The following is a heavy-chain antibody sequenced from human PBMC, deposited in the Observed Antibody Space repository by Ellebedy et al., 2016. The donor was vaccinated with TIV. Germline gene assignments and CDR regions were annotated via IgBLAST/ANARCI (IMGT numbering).Heavy chain of an antibody. CDR1: GYTFTDYG. CDR3: ARDRDIRSSSDFKH. Sequence: AASVKVSCKASGYTFTDYGITWLRQAPGQGLEWMGWIGTDMGNTNYAQKFRGRVTMTTDTSTTTGYMELRSLRSDNTALYYCARDRDIRSSSDFKHWGQGTLVTVSS. J-gene: IGHJ1*01. D-gene: IGHD6-6*01. CDR2: IGTDMGNT. V-gene: IGHV1-18*04.